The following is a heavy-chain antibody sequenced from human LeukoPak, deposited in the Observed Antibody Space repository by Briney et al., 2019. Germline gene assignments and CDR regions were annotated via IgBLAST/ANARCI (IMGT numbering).Heavy chain of an antibody. V-gene: IGHV3-23*01. D-gene: IGHD3-22*01. CDR2: ISGSGGST. CDR3: AKDLVPPEYYYDSSAHLGAFDI. J-gene: IGHJ3*02. Sequence: GGTLRLSCAASGFTISSYGMNWVRQAPGKGLEWVSAISGSGGSTYYADSVKGRFTISRDNSKNTLYLQMNSLRAEDTAVYYCAKDLVPPEYYYDSSAHLGAFDIWGQGTMVTVSS. CDR1: GFTISSYG.